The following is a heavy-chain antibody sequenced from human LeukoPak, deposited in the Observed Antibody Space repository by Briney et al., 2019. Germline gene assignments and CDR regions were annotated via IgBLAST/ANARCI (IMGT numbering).Heavy chain of an antibody. J-gene: IGHJ4*02. Sequence: PGGSLGLSCTASGFTFGAYAMSWVRQAPGKGLEWVGFIRSKVYGGTTEYAASVKGRFTISRDDSKSIAYLQMNSLRAEDTAVYYCAKDAEPWFGDLTSFDYWGQGTLVTVSS. CDR1: GFTFGAYA. D-gene: IGHD3-10*01. V-gene: IGHV3-49*04. CDR3: AKDAEPWFGDLTSFDY. CDR2: IRSKVYGGTT.